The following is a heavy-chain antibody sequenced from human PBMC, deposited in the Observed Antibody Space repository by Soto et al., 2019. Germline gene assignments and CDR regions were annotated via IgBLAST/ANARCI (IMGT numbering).Heavy chain of an antibody. CDR3: AREVSDSGFLEWLRVTSWFDA. CDR1: GYTFTSYY. J-gene: IGHJ5*02. D-gene: IGHD3-3*01. CDR2: INPSGGST. Sequence: ASVKVSCKASGYTFTSYYMHWVRQAAGQGLEWMGIINPSGGSTSYAQKFQGRVTMTRDTSTSTVYMELSSLRSEGTAVYYCAREVSDSGFLEWLRVTSWFDAWGQGTLVSVSS. V-gene: IGHV1-46*01.